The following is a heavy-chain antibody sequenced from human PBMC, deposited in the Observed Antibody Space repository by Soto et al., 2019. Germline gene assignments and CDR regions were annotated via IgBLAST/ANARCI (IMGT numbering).Heavy chain of an antibody. D-gene: IGHD2-2*01. V-gene: IGHV3-7*02. CDR2: IKPDGSQK. CDR3: ASGRVVGYCSSTSCRPSFDY. Sequence: GGSLRLSCAASGFSFSSYWMSWVRQAPGKGLELVANIKPDGSQKWYVDSVKGRFTISRDNVKKSLYLQMNSLRAEDTAVYYCASGRVVGYCSSTSCRPSFDYWGQGTLVTVSS. J-gene: IGHJ4*02. CDR1: GFSFSSYW.